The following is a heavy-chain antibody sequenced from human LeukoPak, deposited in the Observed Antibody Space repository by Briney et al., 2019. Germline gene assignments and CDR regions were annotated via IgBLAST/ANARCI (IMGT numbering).Heavy chain of an antibody. Sequence: GGSLRLSCAASGFTFSSYAMSWVRQAPGKGLEWVSAISGSGGSTHYADSVKGRFTISRDNSKNTLYLQMNSLRAEDTAVYYCAKDSYIVVVPAPNWFDPWGQGTLVTVSS. CDR2: ISGSGGST. J-gene: IGHJ5*02. CDR3: AKDSYIVVVPAPNWFDP. D-gene: IGHD2-2*01. CDR1: GFTFSSYA. V-gene: IGHV3-23*01.